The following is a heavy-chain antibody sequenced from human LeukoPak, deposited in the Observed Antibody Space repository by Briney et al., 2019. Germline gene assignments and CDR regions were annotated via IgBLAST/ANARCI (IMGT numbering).Heavy chain of an antibody. CDR3: ARETAMVT. CDR2: ISYDGSNK. J-gene: IGHJ4*02. D-gene: IGHD5-18*01. V-gene: IGHV3-30-3*01. CDR1: GFTFSSYA. Sequence: GRSLRLSGAASGFTFSSYAMHWVRQAPGKGLEWVAVISYDGSNKYYADSVKGRFTISRDNSKNTLYLQMNSLRAEDTAVYYCARETAMVTWGQGTLVTVSS.